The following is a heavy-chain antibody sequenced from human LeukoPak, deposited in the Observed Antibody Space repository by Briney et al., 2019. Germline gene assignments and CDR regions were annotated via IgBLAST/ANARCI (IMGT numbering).Heavy chain of an antibody. Sequence: QAGRSLRLSCAASGFTFSSYYMSWVRQAPGKGLEWVANIKQDVSEKYYVDSVKGRFTISRDNAKNSLYLQMNSLRADDTAVYYCARGGQAVASWSFGLWGRGTLVTVSS. CDR2: IKQDVSEK. J-gene: IGHJ2*01. D-gene: IGHD6-19*01. CDR1: GFTFSSYY. CDR3: ARGGQAVASWSFGL. V-gene: IGHV3-7*04.